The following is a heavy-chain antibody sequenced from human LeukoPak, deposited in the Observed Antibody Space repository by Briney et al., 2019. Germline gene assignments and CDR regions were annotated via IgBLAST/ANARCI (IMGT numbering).Heavy chain of an antibody. Sequence: PGGSLRLSCAASGFTFDDYAMHWVRQAPGKGLEWVSGISWNSGSIGYADSAKGRFTISRDNAKNSVYLQMNSLGADDTAVYYCATYSILNAREFRYWGQGTLVTVTS. CDR1: GFTFDDYA. CDR2: ISWNSGSI. CDR3: ATYSILNAREFRY. J-gene: IGHJ1*01. V-gene: IGHV3-9*01. D-gene: IGHD4-11*01.